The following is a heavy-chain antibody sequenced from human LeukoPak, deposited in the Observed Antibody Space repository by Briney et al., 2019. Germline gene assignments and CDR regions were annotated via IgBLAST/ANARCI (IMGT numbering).Heavy chain of an antibody. CDR1: GFTFSSYA. J-gene: IGHJ4*02. D-gene: IGHD6-19*01. Sequence: PGGSLRLSCAASGFTFSSYAMTWVRQAPGKGLEWVSAISGSGGSTYYADSVKGRFTISRDNSKNTLYLQMNSLRAEDTAVYYCARDHSSGWLYFDYWGQGTLVTVSS. CDR2: ISGSGGST. V-gene: IGHV3-23*01. CDR3: ARDHSSGWLYFDY.